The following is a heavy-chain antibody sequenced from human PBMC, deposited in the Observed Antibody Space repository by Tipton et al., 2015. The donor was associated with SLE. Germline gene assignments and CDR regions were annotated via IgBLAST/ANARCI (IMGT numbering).Heavy chain of an antibody. Sequence: TLSLTCAVYGGSFSGYYWSWIRQPAGKGLEWIGYIYTSGSTNYNPSLKSRVTISVDTSKNQFSLKLSSVTAADTAVYYCSILGITMVRGVSYGMDVWGQGTTVTVSS. J-gene: IGHJ6*02. CDR1: GGSFSGYY. CDR3: SILGITMVRGVSYGMDV. D-gene: IGHD3-10*01. CDR2: IYTSGST. V-gene: IGHV4-4*09.